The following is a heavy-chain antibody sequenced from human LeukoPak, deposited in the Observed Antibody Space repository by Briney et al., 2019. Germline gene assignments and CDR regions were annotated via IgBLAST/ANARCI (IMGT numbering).Heavy chain of an antibody. Sequence: PGGSLRLSCAASGFTFSSYAMSWVRQAPGKGLEWVSAISGSGGSTYYADSVKGRFTISRDNSKNTLYLQMNSLRAEDTAVYYCAKDRGYSSSWPHYYFDYWGQGTLVTVSS. V-gene: IGHV3-23*01. CDR2: ISGSGGST. D-gene: IGHD6-13*01. CDR3: AKDRGYSSSWPHYYFDY. J-gene: IGHJ4*02. CDR1: GFTFSSYA.